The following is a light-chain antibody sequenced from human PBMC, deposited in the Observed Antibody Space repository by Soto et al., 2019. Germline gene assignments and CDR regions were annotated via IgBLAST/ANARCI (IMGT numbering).Light chain of an antibody. V-gene: IGLV2-11*01. Sequence: QSALTQPRSVSGSPGQSVTISCTGTGRDVGNYNYVSWYQQHPGKGPKLIINDVSRRPSGVPDRFSGSKSGNTASLTISGLQAEDEDDYYCCSYAGSYTVLFGGWTKLTV. CDR2: DVS. CDR3: CSYAGSYTVL. CDR1: GRDVGNYNY. J-gene: IGLJ3*02.